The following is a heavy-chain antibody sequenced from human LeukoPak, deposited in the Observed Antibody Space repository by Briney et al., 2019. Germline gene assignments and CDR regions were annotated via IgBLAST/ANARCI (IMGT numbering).Heavy chain of an antibody. V-gene: IGHV4-38-2*02. CDR3: ARELVGATNWFDP. CDR2: IYYSGST. D-gene: IGHD1-26*01. CDR1: GYSISSGYY. Sequence: SETLSLTCTVSGYSISSGYYWGWIRQPPGKGLEWIGSIYYSGSTYYNPSLKSRVTISVDTSKNQFSLKLSSVTAADTAVYYCARELVGATNWFDPWGQGTLVTVSS. J-gene: IGHJ5*02.